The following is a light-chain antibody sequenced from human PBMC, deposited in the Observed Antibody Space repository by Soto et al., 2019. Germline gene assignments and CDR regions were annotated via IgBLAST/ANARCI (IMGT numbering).Light chain of an antibody. Sequence: QSALTQPRSVSGSPGQSVTISCTGTSSDVGGYNFVSWYQQYPGKAPKLIIYDVNKGPSGVPDRFSGSKSGNTASLTISGLQTDEDADYYCCSYAGSYTHVFGTGTKVTVL. CDR1: SSDVGGYNF. CDR2: DVN. V-gene: IGLV2-11*01. J-gene: IGLJ1*01. CDR3: CSYAGSYTHV.